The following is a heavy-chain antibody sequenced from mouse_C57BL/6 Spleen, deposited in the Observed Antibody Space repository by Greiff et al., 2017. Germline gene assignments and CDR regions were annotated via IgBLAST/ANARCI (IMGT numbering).Heavy chain of an antibody. V-gene: IGHV5-17*01. CDR1: GFTFSDYG. CDR3: ANYGNYVRFAY. CDR2: ISSGSSTI. Sequence: EVKLMESGGGLVKPGGSLKLSCAASGFTFSDYGMHWVRQAPEKGLEWVAYISSGSSTIYYADTVKGRFTISRDNAKNTLFLQMTSLRSEDTAMYYCANYGNYVRFAYWGQGTLVTVSA. J-gene: IGHJ3*01. D-gene: IGHD2-1*01.